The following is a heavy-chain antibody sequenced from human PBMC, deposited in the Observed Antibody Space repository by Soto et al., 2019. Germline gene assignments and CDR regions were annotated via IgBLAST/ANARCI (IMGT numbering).Heavy chain of an antibody. CDR1: GLTFSSYA. Sequence: GGSLRLSCAASGLTFSSYAMSWVRQAPGKGLGWVSAISGSGGSTFYADSVKGRFTISRDNSKNTLFLQMNSLRVEDTAVYYCAGRIAVAGTLAYWGQGTLVTVSS. CDR2: ISGSGGST. J-gene: IGHJ4*02. CDR3: AGRIAVAGTLAY. V-gene: IGHV3-23*01. D-gene: IGHD6-19*01.